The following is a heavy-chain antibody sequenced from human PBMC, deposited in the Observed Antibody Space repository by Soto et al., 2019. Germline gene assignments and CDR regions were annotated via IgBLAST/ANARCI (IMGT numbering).Heavy chain of an antibody. Sequence: SETLSLTCTVSGGSISSYYWSWIRQHPGKGLEWIGYIYYSGSTNYNPSLKSRVTISVDTSKNQFSLKLSSVTAADTAVYYCAGGYYDFWSGYCKFFDYWGQGTRVTVSS. CDR2: IYYSGST. CDR1: GGSISSYY. D-gene: IGHD3-3*01. V-gene: IGHV4-59*13. J-gene: IGHJ4*02. CDR3: AGGYYDFWSGYCKFFDY.